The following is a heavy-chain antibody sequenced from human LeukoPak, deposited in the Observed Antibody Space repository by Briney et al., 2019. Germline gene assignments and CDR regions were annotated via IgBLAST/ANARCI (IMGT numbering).Heavy chain of an antibody. Sequence: GGSLRLSCAASGFTFSENWINWVRQAPGKGPQWVASIKEDGSEQYYVDSVKGRFTISRDNARKSVFLQMNNLRAEDTAVYYCARGPRPSRYSQLDFWGQGTLVTVSS. CDR3: ARGPRPSRYSQLDF. J-gene: IGHJ4*02. CDR2: IKEDGSEQ. D-gene: IGHD5-12*01. V-gene: IGHV3-7*01. CDR1: GFTFSENW.